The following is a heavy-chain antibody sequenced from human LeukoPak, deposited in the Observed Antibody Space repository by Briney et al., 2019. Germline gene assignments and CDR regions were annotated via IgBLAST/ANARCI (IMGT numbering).Heavy chain of an antibody. CDR1: GFTFSSYW. V-gene: IGHV3-33*08. J-gene: IGHJ5*02. CDR2: IWYDGSNK. D-gene: IGHD3-10*01. CDR3: ARDRVGRRYYYGSGSYRSHYNWFDP. Sequence: PGGSLRLSCAASGFTFSSYWMHWVRQAPGKGLEWVAVIWYDGSNKYYADSVKGRFTISRDNSKNTLYLQMNSLRAEDTAVYYCARDRVGRRYYYGSGSYRSHYNWFDPWGQGTLVTVSS.